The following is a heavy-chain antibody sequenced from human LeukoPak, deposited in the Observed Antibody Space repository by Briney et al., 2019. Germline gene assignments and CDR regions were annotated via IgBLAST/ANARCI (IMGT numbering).Heavy chain of an antibody. CDR2: MNPNSGIT. V-gene: IGHV1-8*01. D-gene: IGHD3-10*01. J-gene: IGHJ4*02. Sequence: GASVKVSCKASGYTFTSYDINWVRQATGQGLEWMGWMNPNSGITGYAQKFQGRVTMTRNTSLSTAYMELSSLRSEDTAVYYCARVREYYGSGIRPFAYWGQGTLVTVSS. CDR3: ARVREYYGSGIRPFAY. CDR1: GYTFTSYD.